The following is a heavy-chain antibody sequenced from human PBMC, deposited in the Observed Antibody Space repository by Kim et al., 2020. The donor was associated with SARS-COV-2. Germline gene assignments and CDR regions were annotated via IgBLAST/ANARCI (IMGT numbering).Heavy chain of an antibody. J-gene: IGHJ4*02. CDR2: IYYSGST. D-gene: IGHD2-21*02. V-gene: IGHV4-39*01. CDR1: GGSISSSSYY. Sequence: SETLSLTCTVSGGSISSSSYYWGWIRQPPGKGLEWIGSIYYSGSTYYNPSLKSRVTISVDTSKNQFSLELSSVTAADTAVYYCARHEHIVVVTALKDDFDYWGQGTLVTVSS. CDR3: ARHEHIVVVTALKDDFDY.